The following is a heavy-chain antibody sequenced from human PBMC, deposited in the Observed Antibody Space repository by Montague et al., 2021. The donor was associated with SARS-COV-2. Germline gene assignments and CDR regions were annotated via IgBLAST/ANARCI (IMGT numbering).Heavy chain of an antibody. CDR3: ARDITLGMDV. V-gene: IGHV4-38-2*02. Sequence: SETLSLTCIVSGYSISSGYYWGWVRQTPGKGLEWLGFIEYSGSTYYNPSLNTRVTMSLDTSKNQFSLKLTSVTAADTALYYCARDITLGMDVWGRGTTVTVSS. CDR2: IEYSGST. J-gene: IGHJ6*02. CDR1: GYSISSGYY.